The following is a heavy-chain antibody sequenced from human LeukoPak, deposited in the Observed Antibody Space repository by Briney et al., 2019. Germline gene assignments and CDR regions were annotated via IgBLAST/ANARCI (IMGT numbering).Heavy chain of an antibody. CDR2: INPNSGGT. J-gene: IGHJ5*02. D-gene: IGHD6-6*01. CDR3: ARDRGSSSSFWFDP. CDR1: GYTFTGYY. Sequence: AGPVKVSCKASGYTFTGYYMHWVRQAPGQGLEWMGWINPNSGGTNYAQKFQGRVTMTRDTSISTAYMELSRLRSDDTAVYYCARDRGSSSSFWFDPWGQGTLVTVSS. V-gene: IGHV1-2*02.